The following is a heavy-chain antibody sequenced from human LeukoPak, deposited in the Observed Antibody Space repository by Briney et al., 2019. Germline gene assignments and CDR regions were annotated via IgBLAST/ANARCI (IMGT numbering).Heavy chain of an antibody. CDR3: AREITMVRGVTVLDWFDP. V-gene: IGHV4-39*07. CDR2: IYYSGST. Sequence: SETLSLTCTVSGGSISSSSYYWGWIRQPPGKGLEWIGSIYYSGSTYYNPSLKSRVTISVDTSKNQFSLKLSSVTAADTAVYYCAREITMVRGVTVLDWFDPWGQGTLVTVSS. CDR1: GGSISSSSYY. D-gene: IGHD3-10*01. J-gene: IGHJ5*02.